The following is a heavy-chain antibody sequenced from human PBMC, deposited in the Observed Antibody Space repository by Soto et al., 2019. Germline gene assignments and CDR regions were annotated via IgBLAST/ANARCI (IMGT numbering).Heavy chain of an antibody. J-gene: IGHJ4*02. CDR3: ARGRRYYYGSGSYYISPLFDY. V-gene: IGHV4-34*01. Sequence: SETLSLTCAVYGGSFSGYYWSWIRQPPGKGLEWIGEINHSGSTNYNPSLKSRVTISVDTSKNQFSLKLSSVTAADTAVYYCARGRRYYYGSGSYYISPLFDYWGQGTLVTVSS. CDR1: GGSFSGYY. CDR2: INHSGST. D-gene: IGHD3-10*01.